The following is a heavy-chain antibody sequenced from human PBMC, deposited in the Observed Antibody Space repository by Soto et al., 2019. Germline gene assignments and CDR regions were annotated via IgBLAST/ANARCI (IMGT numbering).Heavy chain of an antibody. Sequence: EVQLVESGGGLVQPGGSLRLSCAASGFTVSSNYMNWVRQAPGKGLEWVSVIYSGGSTYYADSVKGRFTISRDNSKNTLYLQMNSLRAEDTAVYYCARDVDSDYELGYWGQGTLVTVSS. D-gene: IGHD5-12*01. J-gene: IGHJ4*02. V-gene: IGHV3-66*01. CDR3: ARDVDSDYELGY. CDR2: IYSGGST. CDR1: GFTVSSNY.